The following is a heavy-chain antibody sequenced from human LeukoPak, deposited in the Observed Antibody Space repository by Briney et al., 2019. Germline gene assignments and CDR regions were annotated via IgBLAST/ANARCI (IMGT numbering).Heavy chain of an antibody. V-gene: IGHV5-51*01. Sequence: GESLKISCKGSGYSFTSYWIAWVRQMPGKGLEWMGIIYPGDSDTRYSPSFQGQVTISADKSISTAYLQWSSLKASDTAIYYCARRFYYDSSGHYYYYMDVWGEGTTVTVSS. CDR1: GYSFTSYW. CDR2: IYPGDSDT. J-gene: IGHJ6*03. D-gene: IGHD3-22*01. CDR3: ARRFYYDSSGHYYYYMDV.